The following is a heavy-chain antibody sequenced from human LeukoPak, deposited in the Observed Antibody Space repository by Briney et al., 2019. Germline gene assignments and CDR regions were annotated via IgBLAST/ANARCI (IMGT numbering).Heavy chain of an antibody. J-gene: IGHJ5*02. CDR2: INSNSDTV. V-gene: IGHV3-48*04. CDR3: ARDGYQVPTTFGTFDP. Sequence: GGSLRLSCAASGFTFRTYGMNWVRQAPGKGLEWISYINSNSDTVHYSNSVEGRFTISRDNAKNSLYLQMNSLRAEDTAVYYCARDGYQVPTTFGTFDPWGQGTLVTVSS. CDR1: GFTFRTYG. D-gene: IGHD3-3*01.